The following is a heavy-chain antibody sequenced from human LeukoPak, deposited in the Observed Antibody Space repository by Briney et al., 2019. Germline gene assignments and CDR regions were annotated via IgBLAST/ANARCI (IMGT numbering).Heavy chain of an antibody. CDR2: IYTSGST. CDR3: ARGFFDYLLYNGGYYWYFYGLDV. V-gene: IGHV4-61*02. CDR1: GGSISSGSYY. Sequence: PSETLSLTCTVSGGSISSGSYYWSWIRQPAGKGLEWIGRIYTSGSTNYNPSLKSRVTISVDTSKTQFSLRLKSVTAADTALYYCARGFFDYLLYNGGYYWYFYGLDVWGQGTMVAVSS. J-gene: IGHJ6*02. D-gene: IGHD3-3*01.